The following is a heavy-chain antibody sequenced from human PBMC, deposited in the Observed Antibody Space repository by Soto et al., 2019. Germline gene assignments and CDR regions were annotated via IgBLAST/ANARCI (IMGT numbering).Heavy chain of an antibody. CDR1: GFTLTRYA. CDR3: ARKEVEPFFPVDL. V-gene: IGHV1-3*01. CDR2: INAGNGDT. Sequence: QVHLVQSGSEVEKPGASVKGSCKASGFTLTRYALHWVRQAPGQRLEYMGWINAGNGDTGHPQKFQGRVTMTRDIPASKVYMELNSLNAEHTAVYCGARKEVEPFFPVDLWGQGTVVVDSS. J-gene: IGHJ3*01.